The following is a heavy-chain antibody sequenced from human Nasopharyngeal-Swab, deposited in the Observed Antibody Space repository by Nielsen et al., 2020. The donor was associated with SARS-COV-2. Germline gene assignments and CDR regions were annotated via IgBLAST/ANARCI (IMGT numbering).Heavy chain of an antibody. D-gene: IGHD3-22*01. Sequence: SETLSLTCAVYGGSFSGYYWSWIRQPAGKGLEWIGRIYISGSTNYNPSLKSRVTISVDTSKNQFSLKLSSVTAADTAVYYCARDHAMIIDYWGQGTLVTVSS. CDR1: GGSFSGYY. J-gene: IGHJ4*02. CDR3: ARDHAMIIDY. CDR2: IYISGST. V-gene: IGHV4-4*07.